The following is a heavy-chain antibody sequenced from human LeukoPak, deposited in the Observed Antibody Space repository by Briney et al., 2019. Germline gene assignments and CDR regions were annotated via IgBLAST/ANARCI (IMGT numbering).Heavy chain of an antibody. CDR2: IKSETDGGTT. J-gene: IGHJ4*02. CDR1: GFTFISAW. D-gene: IGHD6-13*01. Sequence: GGSLRLSCAASGFTFISAWWNWVGQAPGKGLDWVGRIKSETDGGTTDYAAPAKGTFTISRDDSENTLYLRMNSLKTEDTAVYYCTRRSSAAGRQYFDYWGQGTLVTVSS. CDR3: TRRSSAAGRQYFDY. V-gene: IGHV3-15*07.